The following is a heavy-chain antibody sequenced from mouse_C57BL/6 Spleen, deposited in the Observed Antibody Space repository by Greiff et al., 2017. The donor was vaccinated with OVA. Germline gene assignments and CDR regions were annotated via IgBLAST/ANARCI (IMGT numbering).Heavy chain of an antibody. CDR1: GFTFSDYG. CDR2: ISSGSSTI. J-gene: IGHJ4*01. Sequence: EVKVEESGGGLVKPGGSLKLSCAASGFTFSDYGMHWVRQAPEKGLEWVAYISSGSSTIYYADTVKGRFTISRDNAKNTLFLQMTSLRSEDTAMYYCARVYGYDYAMDYWGQGTSVTVSS. D-gene: IGHD2-2*01. CDR3: ARVYGYDYAMDY. V-gene: IGHV5-17*01.